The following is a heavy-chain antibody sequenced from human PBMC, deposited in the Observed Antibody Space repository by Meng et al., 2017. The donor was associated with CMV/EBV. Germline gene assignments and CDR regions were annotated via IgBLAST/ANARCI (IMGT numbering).Heavy chain of an antibody. CDR2: ISSSISYI. CDR1: GFTFSSYS. Sequence: GGSLRLSCAASGFTFSSYSMNWVRQAPGKGLEWVSSISSSISYIYYADSVKGRFTISRDSAKNSLYLQMNSLRAEDTAVYYCARDAPGSGSYYIPALSRNYGMDVWGQGTTVTVSS. CDR3: ARDAPGSGSYYIPALSRNYGMDV. V-gene: IGHV3-21*01. D-gene: IGHD3-10*01. J-gene: IGHJ6*02.